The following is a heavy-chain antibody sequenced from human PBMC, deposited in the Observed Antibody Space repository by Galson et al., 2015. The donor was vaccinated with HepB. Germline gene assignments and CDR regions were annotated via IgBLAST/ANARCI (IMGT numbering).Heavy chain of an antibody. CDR1: GFTFSSYA. V-gene: IGHV3-64D*06. D-gene: IGHD6-19*01. J-gene: IGHJ4*02. CDR3: VKGNQEAGTLALFDY. Sequence: SLRLSCAASGFTFSSYAMHWVRQAPGKGLEYVSAISSNGGSTYYADSVKGRFTISRDNSKNTLYLQMSSLRAEDTAVYYCVKGNQEAGTLALFDYWGQGTLVTVSS. CDR2: ISSNGGST.